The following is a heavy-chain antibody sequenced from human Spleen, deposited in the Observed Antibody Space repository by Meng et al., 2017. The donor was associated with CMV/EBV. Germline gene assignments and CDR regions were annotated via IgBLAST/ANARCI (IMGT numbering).Heavy chain of an antibody. V-gene: IGHV3-30-3*01. CDR2: ISYDGSNR. J-gene: IGHJ4*02. Sequence: GESLKISCAASGFTFSSYAMSWVRQTPGKGLEWVAFISYDGSNRYYADSVKGRFTISRDNSKTTLYLQMNSLRREDTAVYYCARGRSKNFGQESFDYWGQGTLVTVSS. D-gene: IGHD3/OR15-3a*01. CDR1: GFTFSSYA. CDR3: ARGRSKNFGQESFDY.